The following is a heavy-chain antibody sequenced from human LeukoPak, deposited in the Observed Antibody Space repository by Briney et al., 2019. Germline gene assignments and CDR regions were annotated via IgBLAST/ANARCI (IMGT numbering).Heavy chain of an antibody. CDR1: GGSIGFYF. V-gene: IGHV4-4*07. CDR3: ASSDYKGFAY. Sequence: PSETLSLTCTVSGGSIGFYFWSWIRQSAGKGLEWIGRINGNGVTNYNPSLKSRVTMSVDTSKSQFSLNLRSVTAADTAVYYCASSDYKGFAYWGQGALVTVSS. CDR2: INGNGVT. J-gene: IGHJ4*02. D-gene: IGHD3-16*01.